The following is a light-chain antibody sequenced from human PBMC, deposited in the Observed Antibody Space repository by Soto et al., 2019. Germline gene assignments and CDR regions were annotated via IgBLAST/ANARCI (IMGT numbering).Light chain of an antibody. CDR3: QQSYSTPRT. V-gene: IGKV1-39*01. CDR1: QTISSY. Sequence: DIQMTQSPSSLSASVGDRVTITCRASQTISSYLNWYQQKPGKAPKLLIYAASSLQGGVPSRFSGSGSGTDFTLTISSLQPDDFATYYCQQSYSTPRTFGQGTKVEIK. CDR2: AAS. J-gene: IGKJ1*01.